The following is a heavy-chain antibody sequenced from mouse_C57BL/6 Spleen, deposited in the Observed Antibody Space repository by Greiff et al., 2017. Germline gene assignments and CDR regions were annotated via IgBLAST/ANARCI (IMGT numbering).Heavy chain of an antibody. J-gene: IGHJ2*01. Sequence: QVQLQQPGAELVMPGASVKLSCKASGYTFTSYWMHWVKQRPGQGLEWIGEIDPSDSYTNYNQKFKGKSTLNVDKSSSTAYMQRSSPTSEDSAVYYCARRGDGTPFDYWGQGTTLTVSS. CDR2: IDPSDSYT. CDR3: ARRGDGTPFDY. D-gene: IGHD1-1*01. CDR1: GYTFTSYW. V-gene: IGHV1-69*01.